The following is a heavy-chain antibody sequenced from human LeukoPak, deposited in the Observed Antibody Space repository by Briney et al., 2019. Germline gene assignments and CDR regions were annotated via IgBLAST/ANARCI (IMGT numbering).Heavy chain of an antibody. CDR2: ISAYNGNT. D-gene: IGHD3-22*01. V-gene: IGHV1-18*01. CDR1: GYTFTSYG. CDR3: ARGLPRYYYDSSGLGYYFDS. Sequence: GASVKVSCKASGYTFTSYGISWVRQAPGQGLEWMGWISAYNGNTNYAQKLQGRVAMTTDTSTSTAYMELRSLRSDDTAVYYCARGLPRYYYDSSGLGYYFDSWGQGTLVTVSS. J-gene: IGHJ4*02.